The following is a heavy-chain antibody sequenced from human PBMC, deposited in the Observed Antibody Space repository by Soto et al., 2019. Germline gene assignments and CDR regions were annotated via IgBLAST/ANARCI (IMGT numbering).Heavy chain of an antibody. V-gene: IGHV3-33*01. CDR1: GFTFSSYG. D-gene: IGHD2-15*01. J-gene: IGHJ6*03. CDR2: IWYDGSNK. CDR3: ARDLQYCSGGSCYPYYYMDV. Sequence: GGSLRLSCAASGFTFSSYGMHWVRQAPGKGLEWVAVIWYDGSNKYYADSVKGRFTISRDNSKNTLYLQMNSLRAEDTAVYYCARDLQYCSGGSCYPYYYMDVWGKGTTVTVSS.